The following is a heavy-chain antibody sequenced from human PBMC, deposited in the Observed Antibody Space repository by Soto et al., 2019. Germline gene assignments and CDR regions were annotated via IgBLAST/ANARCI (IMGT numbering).Heavy chain of an antibody. D-gene: IGHD4-17*01. Sequence: EVQLVESGGGLVKPGGSLRLSCAASGFTFSNAWMSCFRQAPGKGLEWVGRIKSKTDGGTTDYAAPVKGRFTISRDDSKNTLYLQMNSMKTEDTAVYYCTTIGMYGDYVPYWGPGTLVTVSS. CDR2: IKSKTDGGTT. CDR1: GFTFSNAW. CDR3: TTIGMYGDYVPY. V-gene: IGHV3-15*01. J-gene: IGHJ4*02.